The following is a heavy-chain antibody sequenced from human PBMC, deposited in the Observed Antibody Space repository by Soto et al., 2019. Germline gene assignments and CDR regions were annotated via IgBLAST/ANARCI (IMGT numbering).Heavy chain of an antibody. CDR3: ATYSSRHPFQH. CDR1: GYTFTSYA. Sequence: QVPLVQSGAEVKKPGASVKVSCKASGYTFTSYAMHWVRQAPGQRLEWMGWINAGNGNTKYSQKFQGRVTITRDTFASTAYMELSSLRSEDTAVYYCATYSSRHPFQHWGQGTLVTVSS. D-gene: IGHD6-19*01. CDR2: INAGNGNT. V-gene: IGHV1-3*01. J-gene: IGHJ1*01.